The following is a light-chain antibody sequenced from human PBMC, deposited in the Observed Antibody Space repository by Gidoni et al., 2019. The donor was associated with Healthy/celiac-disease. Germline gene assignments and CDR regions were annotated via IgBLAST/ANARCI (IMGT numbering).Light chain of an antibody. CDR2: GAS. CDR3: QQYNNWTTIT. J-gene: IGKJ5*01. CDR1: QSVRSN. Sequence: EIVMTQSPATLSVSPGARATLSCRSRQSVRSNLAWYQQQPGQAPRLLIYGASTRATGIPARFSGSGSGTEFTLTISILQFEDFAVYYCQQYNNWTTITFGQGTRLEIK. V-gene: IGKV3-15*01.